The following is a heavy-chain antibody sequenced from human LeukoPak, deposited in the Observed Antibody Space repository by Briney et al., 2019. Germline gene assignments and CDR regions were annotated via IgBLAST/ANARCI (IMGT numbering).Heavy chain of an antibody. Sequence: GGSLRLSCAASGFTFSSYSMNWVRQAPGKGLEWVSYISSSSSTIYYADSVKGRFTISRDNAKNSLYLQMNSLRAEDTAVYYCARDYGNYHSGYMDVWGKGTTVTVSS. V-gene: IGHV3-48*01. J-gene: IGHJ6*03. CDR1: GFTFSSYS. D-gene: IGHD4-11*01. CDR3: ARDYGNYHSGYMDV. CDR2: ISSSSSTI.